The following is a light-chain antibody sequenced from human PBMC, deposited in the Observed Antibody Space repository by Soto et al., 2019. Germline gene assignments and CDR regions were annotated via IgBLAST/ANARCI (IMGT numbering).Light chain of an antibody. CDR2: EVT. CDR3: SSSTSRSTLGV. J-gene: IGLJ1*01. CDR1: SSDVGGYNY. Sequence: QSVLTQPASVSGSPGQSITISCTGTSSDVGGYNYVSWYQQHPDKAPKLMIYEVTNRPSGVSNRFSGSKSGNTASLTISGLQAEDEADYYCSSSTSRSTLGVFGTGTKVTVL. V-gene: IGLV2-14*01.